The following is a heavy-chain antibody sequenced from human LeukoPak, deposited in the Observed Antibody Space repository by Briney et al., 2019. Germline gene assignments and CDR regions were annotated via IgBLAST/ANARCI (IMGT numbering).Heavy chain of an antibody. V-gene: IGHV1-46*01. Sequence: ASVKVSCKASGYTFTSYYMHWVRQAPGQGLEWMGIINPSGGSTSYAQKFQGRVTMTRDTSISTAYMELSRLRSDDTAVYYCARDLEVVGQLGIWGQGTMVTVSS. J-gene: IGHJ3*02. D-gene: IGHD5-18*01. CDR1: GYTFTSYY. CDR2: INPSGGST. CDR3: ARDLEVVGQLGI.